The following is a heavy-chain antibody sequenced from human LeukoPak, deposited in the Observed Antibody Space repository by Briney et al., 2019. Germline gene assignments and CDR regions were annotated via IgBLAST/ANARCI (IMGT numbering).Heavy chain of an antibody. Sequence: GGSLRLSCAASGFTFSSYAMSGVRQAPGKGLEWVSAISGSGGSTYYADSVKGRFTISRDNSKNTLYLQMNSLRAEDTAVYYCATDYDFWSGYSVWGQGTLVTVSS. D-gene: IGHD3-3*01. J-gene: IGHJ4*02. CDR3: ATDYDFWSGYSV. CDR2: ISGSGGST. V-gene: IGHV3-23*01. CDR1: GFTFSSYA.